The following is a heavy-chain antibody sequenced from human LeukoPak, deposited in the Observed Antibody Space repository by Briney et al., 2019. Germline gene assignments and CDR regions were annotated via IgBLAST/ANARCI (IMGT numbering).Heavy chain of an antibody. CDR3: ARYYYDSSYYFDY. V-gene: IGHV3-23*01. CDR1: GFTFSSYA. J-gene: IGHJ4*02. Sequence: GGSLRLSCAASGFTFSSYAMTWVRQAPGKGLEWVSAISGSGGSTYFADSVKGRFTISRDNAKNSLYLQMNSLRAEDTALYYCARYYYDSSYYFDYWGQGTLVTVSS. D-gene: IGHD3-22*01. CDR2: ISGSGGST.